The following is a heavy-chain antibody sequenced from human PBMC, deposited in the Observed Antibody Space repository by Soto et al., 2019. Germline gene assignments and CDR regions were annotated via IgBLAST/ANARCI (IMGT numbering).Heavy chain of an antibody. CDR2: IDGSGGIT. Sequence: PGGSLRLSCAASGFTFGTTDMSWVRQAPGEGLEWVSTIDGSGGITYYAGSVKGRFTISRDNSRNTVYLQMNSLRGDDTALYYCVKNSGWFNTWGQGALVTGSS. J-gene: IGHJ5*02. D-gene: IGHD3-10*01. V-gene: IGHV3-23*01. CDR1: GFTFGTTD. CDR3: VKNSGWFNT.